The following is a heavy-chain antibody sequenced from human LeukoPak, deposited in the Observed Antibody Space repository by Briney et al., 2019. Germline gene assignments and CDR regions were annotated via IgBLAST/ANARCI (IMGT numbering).Heavy chain of an antibody. CDR2: ISWNSGST. J-gene: IGHJ4*02. D-gene: IGHD3-9*01. CDR3: AKDFHYDILTAHYTFDY. CDR1: GFTFDDYA. V-gene: IGHV3-9*01. Sequence: PGGSLRLSCAASGFTFDDYAMHWVRQTPGKGLEWVSGISWNSGSTGYADSVKGRFTISRDNAKNSLYLQMNSLRAEDTALYYCAKDFHYDILTAHYTFDYWGQGTLVTVSS.